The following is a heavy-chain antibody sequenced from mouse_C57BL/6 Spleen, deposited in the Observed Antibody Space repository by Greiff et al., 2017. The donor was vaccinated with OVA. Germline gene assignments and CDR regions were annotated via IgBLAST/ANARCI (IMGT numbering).Heavy chain of an antibody. Sequence: EVKLMESGGGLVKPGGSLKLSCAASGFTFSSYAMSWVRQTPEKRLEWVATISDGGSYTYYPDNVKGRFTISRDNAKNNLYLQMSHLKSEDTAMYYCAREYYYAMDYWGQGTSVTVSS. CDR2: ISDGGSYT. CDR1: GFTFSSYA. V-gene: IGHV5-4*01. CDR3: AREYYYAMDY. J-gene: IGHJ4*01.